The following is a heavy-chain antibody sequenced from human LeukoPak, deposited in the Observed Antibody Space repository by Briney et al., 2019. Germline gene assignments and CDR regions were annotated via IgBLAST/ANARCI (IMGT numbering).Heavy chain of an antibody. J-gene: IGHJ4*02. D-gene: IGHD6-19*01. CDR2: IRYDESHK. CDR1: GFTFNSYG. CDR3: CGIAVAGIY. Sequence: GGSLRLSCAASGFTFNSYGMHWVRQAPGKGLEWVAFIRYDESHKYYIDSVKGRFTISRDNSKNTLYLQMNSLRAEDTAVYYCCGIAVAGIYWGQGTLVTVSS. V-gene: IGHV3-30*02.